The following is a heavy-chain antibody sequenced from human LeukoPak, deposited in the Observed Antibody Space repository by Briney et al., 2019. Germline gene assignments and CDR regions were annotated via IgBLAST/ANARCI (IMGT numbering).Heavy chain of an antibody. V-gene: IGHV4-34*01. CDR3: ARDRIRFLEWPSDNWFDP. D-gene: IGHD3-3*01. Sequence: PSETLSLTCAVYGGSFSGYYWSWIRQPPGKGLEWIGEINHSGSTNYNPSLKSRVTISVDTSKNQFSLKLSSVTAADTAVYYCARDRIRFLEWPSDNWFDPWGQGTLVTVSS. CDR1: GGSFSGYY. J-gene: IGHJ5*02. CDR2: INHSGST.